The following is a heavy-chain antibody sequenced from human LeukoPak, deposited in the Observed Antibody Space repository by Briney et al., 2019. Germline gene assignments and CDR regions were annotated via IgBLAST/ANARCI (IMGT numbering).Heavy chain of an antibody. CDR2: INHSGST. V-gene: IGHV4-38-2*02. D-gene: IGHD4-17*01. CDR1: GFSINSGYY. J-gene: IGHJ6*03. Sequence: SETLSLTCTVSGFSINSGYYWGCIRQPPGKGLEWIGEINHSGSTNYNPSLKSRVTISVDTSKNQFSLKLSSVTAADTAVYYCARRTVTPVYYYYYMDVWGKGTTVTISS. CDR3: ARRTVTPVYYYYYMDV.